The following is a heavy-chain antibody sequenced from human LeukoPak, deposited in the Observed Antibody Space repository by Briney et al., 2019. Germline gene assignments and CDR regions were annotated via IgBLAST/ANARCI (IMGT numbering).Heavy chain of an antibody. CDR2: ISAYNGNT. CDR1: GYTFTSYG. J-gene: IGHJ4*02. V-gene: IGHV1-18*01. Sequence: ASVKVSCKASGYTFTSYGISWVRQAPGQGLEWMGWISAYNGNTNYAQKLQGRVTMTTDTSTSTAYMELRSLRSDDTAVYYCARYRVEPSGSWYSYYFDYWGQGTLVTVSS. CDR3: ARYRVEPSGSWYSYYFDY. D-gene: IGHD6-13*01.